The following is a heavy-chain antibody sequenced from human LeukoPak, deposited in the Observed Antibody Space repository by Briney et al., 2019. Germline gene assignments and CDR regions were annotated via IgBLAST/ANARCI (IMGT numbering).Heavy chain of an antibody. CDR1: GFTFSDYY. V-gene: IGHV3-11*01. D-gene: IGHD5-18*01. J-gene: IGHJ4*02. CDR3: ARDPRGGYSYGTFDY. Sequence: PGGSLRLSCAASGFTFSDYYMSWIRQAPGKGLEWVSYISSSGSTIYYADSVKGRFTISRDNAKNSLYLQVNSLRAEDTAVYYCARDPRGGYSYGTFDYWGQGTLVTVSS. CDR2: ISSSGSTI.